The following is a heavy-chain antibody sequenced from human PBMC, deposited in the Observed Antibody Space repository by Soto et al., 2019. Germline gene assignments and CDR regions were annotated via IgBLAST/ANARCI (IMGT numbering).Heavy chain of an antibody. J-gene: IGHJ5*02. D-gene: IGHD2-15*01. CDR3: ARGIATGHLDP. Sequence: ASVKVSCKASGYTFTRYTMNWVRQAPGQRLEWMGWINPDNGNTKSSQKFQDRVIITRDTSASTAYMDLSSLRSEDTAVYYCARGIATGHLDPWGQGTLVTVSS. V-gene: IGHV1-3*01. CDR1: GYTFTRYT. CDR2: INPDNGNT.